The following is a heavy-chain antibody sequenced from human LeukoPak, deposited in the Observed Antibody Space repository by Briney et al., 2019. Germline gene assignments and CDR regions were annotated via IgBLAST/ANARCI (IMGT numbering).Heavy chain of an antibody. CDR2: ISYSGNT. J-gene: IGHJ3*02. CDR3: ARHCCSGPAKRVFDI. CDR1: GGSIISSDYH. Sequence: SETLSLTCTVSGGSIISSDYHWGWVRQPPGKVLEWIGTISYSGNTDYNPSLRSRVTISVDTSNNQFSLRLGSVTAADTAVYHCARHCCSGPAKRVFDIWGQGTMVTVSS. V-gene: IGHV4-39*01. D-gene: IGHD2-15*01.